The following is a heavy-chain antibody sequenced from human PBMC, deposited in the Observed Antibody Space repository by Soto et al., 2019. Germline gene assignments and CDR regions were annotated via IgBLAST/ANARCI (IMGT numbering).Heavy chain of an antibody. CDR2: ISSSSSTI. CDR3: ARVKKDVLRFCYFDY. J-gene: IGHJ4*02. CDR1: GFTFSSYS. D-gene: IGHD3-3*01. Sequence: GGSLRLSCAASGFTFSSYSMNWVRQAPGKGLEWVSYISSSSSTIYYADSVKGRFTISRDNAKNSLYLQMNSLRAEDTAVYYCARVKKDVLRFCYFDYWGQGTLVTVSS. V-gene: IGHV3-48*01.